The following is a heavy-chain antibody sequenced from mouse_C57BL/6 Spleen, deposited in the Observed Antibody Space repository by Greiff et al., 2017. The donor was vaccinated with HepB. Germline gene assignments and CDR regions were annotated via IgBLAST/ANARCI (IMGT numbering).Heavy chain of an antibody. V-gene: IGHV1-80*01. J-gene: IGHJ1*03. CDR3: ARRFDYGSSYGGWYFDV. CDR1: GYAFSSYW. CDR2: IYPGDGDT. D-gene: IGHD1-1*01. Sequence: VKLQQSGAELVKPGASVKISCKASGYAFSSYWMNWVKQRPGKGLEWIGQIYPGDGDTNYNGKFKGKATLTADKSSSTAYIQLSSLTSEDSAVYFCARRFDYGSSYGGWYFDVWGTGTTVTVSS.